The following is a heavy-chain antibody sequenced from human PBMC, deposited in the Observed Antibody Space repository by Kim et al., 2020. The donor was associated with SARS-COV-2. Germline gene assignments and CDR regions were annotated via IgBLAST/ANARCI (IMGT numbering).Heavy chain of an antibody. CDR1: GYTLSNYD. D-gene: IGHD2-21*02. J-gene: IGHJ3*01. CDR2: INTYIGNP. Sequence: ASVKVSCKASGYTLSNYDINWVRQAPGQGLEWMGWINTYIGNPTYAQGFTGRFVFSLDTAASTAHLQINSLEADDTAVYYCARMQRRDWGTDAFDFWGQGTMVSVSS. CDR3: ARMQRRDWGTDAFDF. V-gene: IGHV7-4-1*02.